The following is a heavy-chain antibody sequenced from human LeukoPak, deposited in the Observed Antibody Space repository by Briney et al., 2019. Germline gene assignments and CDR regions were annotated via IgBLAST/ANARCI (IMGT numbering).Heavy chain of an antibody. J-gene: IGHJ4*02. Sequence: GGSLRLSCAASGFSLITYNMNWVRQAPGKGLEWVSSISSTSSHIYYADSVKGRFTISRDNAKNSLYLQTNSLRAEDTAVYYCARAPYDILTGYSPYYFESWGQGTLVTVSS. D-gene: IGHD3-9*01. CDR3: ARAPYDILTGYSPYYFES. V-gene: IGHV3-21*06. CDR1: GFSLITYN. CDR2: ISSTSSHI.